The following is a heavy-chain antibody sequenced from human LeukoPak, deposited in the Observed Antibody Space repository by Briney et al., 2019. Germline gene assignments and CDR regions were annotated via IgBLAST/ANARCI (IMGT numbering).Heavy chain of an antibody. CDR2: IIPIFGTA. V-gene: IGHV1-69*05. CDR1: GGTFSSYA. D-gene: IGHD6-19*01. Sequence: ASVKVSCKASGGTFSSYAISWVRQAPGQGLEWTGGIIPIFGTANYAQKFQGRVTITTDESTSTAYMELSSLRSEDTAVYYCARMYSSGWPFDYWGQGTLVTVSS. CDR3: ARMYSSGWPFDY. J-gene: IGHJ4*02.